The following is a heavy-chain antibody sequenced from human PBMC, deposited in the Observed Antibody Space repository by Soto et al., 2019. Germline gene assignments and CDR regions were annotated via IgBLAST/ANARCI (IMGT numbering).Heavy chain of an antibody. CDR1: GGSISGYY. J-gene: IGHJ6*02. D-gene: IGHD2-21*02. Sequence: PSETLSLTCTVSGGSISGYYWSWIRQPPGKGLEWIGNVYYSGGAKYNPSVKRRVSISVDTSKNQFSLNLSSVTAADTAVCYCTRDGDGRMTTNPYYYYGMDVWGQGTTVTVSS. V-gene: IGHV4-59*01. CDR2: VYYSGGA. CDR3: TRDGDGRMTTNPYYYYGMDV.